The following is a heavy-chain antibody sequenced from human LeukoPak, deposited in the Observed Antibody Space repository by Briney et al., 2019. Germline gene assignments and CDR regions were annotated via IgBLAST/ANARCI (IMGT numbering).Heavy chain of an antibody. V-gene: IGHV3-7*01. D-gene: IGHD6-19*01. J-gene: IGHJ4*02. CDR3: AREGSGSGWYGVKYYFDY. Sequence: PGGSLRLSCAAPGFTFSSYWMSWVRQAPGKGLEWVANIKQDGSEKYYVDSVKGRFTISRDNAKNSLYLQMNGLRAEDTAVYYCAREGSGSGWYGVKYYFDYWGQGTLVTVSS. CDR2: IKQDGSEK. CDR1: GFTFSSYW.